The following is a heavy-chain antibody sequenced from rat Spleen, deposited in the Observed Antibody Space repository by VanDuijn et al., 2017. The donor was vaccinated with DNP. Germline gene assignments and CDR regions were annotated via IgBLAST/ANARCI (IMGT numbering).Heavy chain of an antibody. D-gene: IGHD4-3*01. CDR2: IRYDGGYS. CDR3: ARWNSGHFDY. J-gene: IGHJ2*01. Sequence: EVQLVGSGGGLVQPGRSLKLSCAASGFTFSDYNLAWVRQAPKKGLEWVAYIRYDGGYSKYGDSVKGRFTISRDNAKNTLYLQMTSLRSEDMATYYCARWNSGHFDYWGQGVMVPVSS. CDR1: GFTFSDYN. V-gene: IGHV5-22*01.